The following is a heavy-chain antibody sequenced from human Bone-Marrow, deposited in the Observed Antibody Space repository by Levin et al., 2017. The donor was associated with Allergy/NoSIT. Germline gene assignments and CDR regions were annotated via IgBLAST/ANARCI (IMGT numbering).Heavy chain of an antibody. CDR3: AKGAAAAVGAYNWFDS. V-gene: IGHV3-66*02. D-gene: IGHD6-13*01. Sequence: SGGSLRLSCAVSGFSIRSNYMTWVRQAPGKGLEWVSLIYSGGTTYYADSVKGRFTISRDNSKSTLYLQMNRLRPEDTAVYYCAKGAAAAVGAYNWFDSWGQGTLVTVS. CDR2: IYSGGTT. J-gene: IGHJ5*01. CDR1: GFSIRSNY.